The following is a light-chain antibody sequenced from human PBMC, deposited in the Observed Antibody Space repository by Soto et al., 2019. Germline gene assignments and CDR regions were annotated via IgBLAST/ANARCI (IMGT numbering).Light chain of an antibody. V-gene: IGKV1-27*01. CDR1: QGISNY. CDR2: AAS. Sequence: DIQMTQSPSSLSASVGDRVTITCRASQGISNYLAWYQQKPGKVPKLLIYAASTLQSGVPSRFSGSGSGTYFTLTISSLQPEDVATYYCQKYNSARRSFGPGTKLDIK. J-gene: IGKJ3*01. CDR3: QKYNSARRS.